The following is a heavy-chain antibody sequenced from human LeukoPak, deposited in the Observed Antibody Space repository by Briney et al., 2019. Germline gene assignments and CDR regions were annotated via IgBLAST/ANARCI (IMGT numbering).Heavy chain of an antibody. CDR2: INPNTGGT. V-gene: IGHV1-2*02. Sequence: ASVKVSCKASGYTFTDYYMHWVRQAPGRGLEWMGWINPNTGGTNYAQKFQGRVTMTRDTSINTAYMELSRLTSDDTAVYYCARVTMGTGTTYDAFDIWGQGTMVTVSS. D-gene: IGHD1-1*01. J-gene: IGHJ3*02. CDR3: ARVTMGTGTTYDAFDI. CDR1: GYTFTDYY.